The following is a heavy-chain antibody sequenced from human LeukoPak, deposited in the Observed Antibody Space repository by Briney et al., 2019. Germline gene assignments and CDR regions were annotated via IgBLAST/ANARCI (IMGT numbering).Heavy chain of an antibody. D-gene: IGHD5/OR15-5a*01. V-gene: IGHV3-43*02. CDR1: GFIFSDYN. J-gene: IGHJ4*02. Sequence: GGSLRLSCAASGFIFSDYNMHWVRQVPGKGLEWVSIISGDGGRTSYTDSVKGRVTISRDNSKNSLYLQMNSLRTEDTAFYYCAKDVSGSIDSWGQGTLVTVSS. CDR3: AKDVSGSIDS. CDR2: ISGDGGRT.